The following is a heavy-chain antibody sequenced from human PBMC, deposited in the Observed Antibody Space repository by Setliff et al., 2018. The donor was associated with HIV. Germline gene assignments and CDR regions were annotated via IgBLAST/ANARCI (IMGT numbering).Heavy chain of an antibody. CDR1: GFTFSSYS. J-gene: IGHJ6*03. V-gene: IGHV3-21*01. CDR2: ISSSSSYI. D-gene: IGHD2-21*02. CDR3: ARVGVVTAPGGYYYMDV. Sequence: PGGSLRLSCAASGFTFSSYSMNWVRQAPGKGLEWVSSISSSSSYIYYADSVKGRFTIARDNAKNSLYLQMNSLRAEDTAVYYCARVGVVTAPGGYYYMDVWGKGTTVTVSS.